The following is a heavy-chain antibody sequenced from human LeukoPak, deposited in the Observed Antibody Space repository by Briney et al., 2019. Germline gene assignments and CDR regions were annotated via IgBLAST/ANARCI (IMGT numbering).Heavy chain of an antibody. J-gene: IGHJ6*03. D-gene: IGHD6-25*01. CDR1: GGSISSYY. CDR3: ARGPARSGPSYYYYMDV. CDR2: INHSGST. V-gene: IGHV4-34*01. Sequence: SETLSLTCTVSGGSISSYYWSWIRQPPGKGLEWIGEINHSGSTNYNPSLKSRVSISVDTSKNQFSLKLSSVTAADTAVYYCARGPARSGPSYYYYMDVWGKGTTVTVSS.